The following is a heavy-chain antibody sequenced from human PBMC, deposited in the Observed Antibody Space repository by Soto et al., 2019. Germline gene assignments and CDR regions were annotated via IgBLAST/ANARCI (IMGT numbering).Heavy chain of an antibody. J-gene: IGHJ4*02. Sequence: GGALRVSCAASGFTFSSYAMTWVRQAPGKGLEWVSTISGTGGNTYYADSVKGRFTISRDNSKNTVYLQMNSLRAEDTAVYYCVKAVYLLDFDYWGQGTLVPVSS. CDR3: VKAVYLLDFDY. D-gene: IGHD1-20*01. CDR1: GFTFSSYA. CDR2: ISGTGGNT. V-gene: IGHV3-23*01.